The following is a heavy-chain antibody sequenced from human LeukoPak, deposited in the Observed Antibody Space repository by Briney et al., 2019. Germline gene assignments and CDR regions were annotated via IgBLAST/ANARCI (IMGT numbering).Heavy chain of an antibody. J-gene: IGHJ4*02. CDR3: AKGGRDGYNFDY. V-gene: IGHV3-23*01. Sequence: GGSVRLSCAAAGFTVSSYAMSWVRQAPGKGRGWVSAISGSGGSTYYADSVKGRFTISRDNSKNTLYLQMNSLRAEDTAVYYCAKGGRDGYNFDYWGQGTLVTVSS. D-gene: IGHD5-24*01. CDR2: ISGSGGST. CDR1: GFTVSSYA.